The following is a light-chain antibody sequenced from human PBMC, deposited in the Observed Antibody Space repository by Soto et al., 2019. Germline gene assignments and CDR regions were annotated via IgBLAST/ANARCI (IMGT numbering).Light chain of an antibody. J-gene: IGLJ2*01. Sequence: QSVVTQSPSASASLGASVKLTCTLSSGHSSSAIAWHQQQPEMGPRYLMKVNSDGSHSKGDGIPDRFSGSRSGAERYLTISSLQSEDEADYYCQTWGTGIVVFGGGTKLTVL. CDR3: QTWGTGIVV. V-gene: IGLV4-69*01. CDR1: SGHSSSA. CDR2: VNSDGSH.